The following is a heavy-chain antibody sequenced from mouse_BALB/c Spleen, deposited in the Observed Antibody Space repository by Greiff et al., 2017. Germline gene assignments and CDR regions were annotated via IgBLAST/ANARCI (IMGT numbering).Heavy chain of an antibody. D-gene: IGHD1-1*01. CDR2: IGPETGGT. CDR3: TRNSGSY. CDR1: GYTFTDYE. J-gene: IGHJ2*01. V-gene: IGHV1-15*01. Sequence: QVQLKQSGAELVRPGASVTLSCKASGYTFTDYEMHWVKQTPVHGLEWIGAIGPETGGTAYNQKFKGKATLTADKSSSTAYMELRSLTSEDSAVYYCTRNSGSYWGQGTTLTVSS.